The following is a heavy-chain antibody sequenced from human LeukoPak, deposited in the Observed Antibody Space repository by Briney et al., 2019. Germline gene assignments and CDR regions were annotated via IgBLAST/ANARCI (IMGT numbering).Heavy chain of an antibody. V-gene: IGHV4-30-2*01. Sequence: SETLSLTCAVSGGSISSGGYSWSWIRQPPGKGLEWIGYIYHSGSTYYNPSLKSRVTISVDTSKNQFSLKLSSVTAADTAVYYCARDWEGMVDYWGQGTLVTVSS. J-gene: IGHJ4*02. D-gene: IGHD3-10*01. CDR1: GGSISSGGYS. CDR2: IYHSGST. CDR3: ARDWEGMVDY.